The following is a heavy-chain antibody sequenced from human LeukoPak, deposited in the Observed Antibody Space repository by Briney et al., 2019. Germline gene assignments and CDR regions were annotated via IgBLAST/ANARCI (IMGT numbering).Heavy chain of an antibody. V-gene: IGHV4-59*01. CDR1: GGSIRSYY. J-gene: IGHJ3*01. CDR3: AGTEDSGTSHI. D-gene: IGHD1/OR15-1a*01. CDR2: IHDRGTT. Sequence: SETLSLTCSVSGGSIRSYYWGWIRQPPGKGLEWIAYIHDRGTTKYNPSLKSRVTISLDTSKNQFSLRLSSVTAADTAVYYCAGTEDSGTSHIGGQGTMVTVSS.